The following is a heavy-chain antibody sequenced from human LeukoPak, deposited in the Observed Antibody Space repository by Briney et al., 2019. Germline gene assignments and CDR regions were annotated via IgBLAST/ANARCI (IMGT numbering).Heavy chain of an antibody. V-gene: IGHV3-11*04. Sequence: GGSLRLSCTTSGFIFSDYYMNWVRQAPGKGLEWVSHISMTGTTIYYADSVKGRFTISRDNAKNSLYLQMNSLRAEDTAVYYCAREVKVPYYYDSSGYFGNYFDYWGQGTLVTVSS. CDR1: GFIFSDYY. J-gene: IGHJ4*02. D-gene: IGHD3-22*01. CDR2: ISMTGTTI. CDR3: AREVKVPYYYDSSGYFGNYFDY.